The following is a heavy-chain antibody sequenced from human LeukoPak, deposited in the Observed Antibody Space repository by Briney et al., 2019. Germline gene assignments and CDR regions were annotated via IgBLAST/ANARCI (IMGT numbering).Heavy chain of an antibody. CDR2: IYYSGST. V-gene: IGHV4-59*12. D-gene: IGHD2-21*02. Sequence: KPSETLSLTCTVSGGSISSYYWSWIRQPPGKGLEWIGYIYYSGSTNYNPSLKSRVTISVDTSKNQFSLKLSSVTAADTAVYYCARARYCGGDCYHNFDYWGQGTLVTVSS. J-gene: IGHJ4*02. CDR1: GGSISSYY. CDR3: ARARYCGGDCYHNFDY.